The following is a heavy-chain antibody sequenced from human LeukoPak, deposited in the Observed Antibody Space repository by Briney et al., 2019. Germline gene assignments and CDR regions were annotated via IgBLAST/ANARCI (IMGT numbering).Heavy chain of an antibody. CDR1: GGSISSYY. V-gene: IGHV4-59*08. D-gene: IGHD4-17*01. J-gene: IGHJ4*02. CDR2: IYYSGST. CDR3: ARHDYGDYGILVY. Sequence: PSETLSLTCTVSGGSISSYYWSLIRQPPAPGPPWIGYIYYSGSTDYNPSLKSRVTISVDTSKNQFSLKLSSVTAADTAVYYCARHDYGDYGILVYWGQGTLVTVSS.